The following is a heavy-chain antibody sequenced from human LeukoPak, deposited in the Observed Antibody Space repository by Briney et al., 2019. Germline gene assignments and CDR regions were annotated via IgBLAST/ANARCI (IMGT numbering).Heavy chain of an antibody. V-gene: IGHV4-30-4*01. D-gene: IGHD4-17*01. J-gene: IGHJ5*02. CDR2: IHYSGST. CDR1: GGSISSGNYY. Sequence: SQTLSLTCTVSGGSISSGNYYWNWIRQPPGKGLECIGYIHYSGSTYYNPSLKSRVTISVDTSKNQFFLKLSSVTAADTAVYYCVRGRGTAVTTGNWFDPWGQGTLVTVSS. CDR3: VRGRGTAVTTGNWFDP.